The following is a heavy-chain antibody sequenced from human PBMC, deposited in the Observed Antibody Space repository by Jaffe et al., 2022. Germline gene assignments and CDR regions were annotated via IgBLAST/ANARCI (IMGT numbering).Heavy chain of an antibody. CDR2: INPNSGGT. J-gene: IGHJ4*02. Sequence: QVQLVQSGAEVKKPGASVKVSCKASGYTFTGYYMHWVRQAPGQGLEWMGWINPNSGGTNYAQKFQGRVTMTRDTSISTAYMELSRLRSDDTAVYYCARVFRITMVRGVTYYFDYWGQGTLVTVSS. CDR3: ARVFRITMVRGVTYYFDY. V-gene: IGHV1-2*02. D-gene: IGHD3-10*01. CDR1: GYTFTGYY.